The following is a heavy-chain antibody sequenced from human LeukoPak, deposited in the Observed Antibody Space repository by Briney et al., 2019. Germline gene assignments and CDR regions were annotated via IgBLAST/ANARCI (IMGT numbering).Heavy chain of an antibody. Sequence: ASVKVSCKASGGTFSSYAISWVRQAPGQGLEWMGRIIPILGIANYAQKFQGRVTITADKSTSTAYMELSSLRSEDTAVYYCARKVRDWYFDLWGRGTLVTVSS. J-gene: IGHJ2*01. CDR2: IIPILGIA. V-gene: IGHV1-69*04. CDR3: ARKVRDWYFDL. CDR1: GGTFSSYA.